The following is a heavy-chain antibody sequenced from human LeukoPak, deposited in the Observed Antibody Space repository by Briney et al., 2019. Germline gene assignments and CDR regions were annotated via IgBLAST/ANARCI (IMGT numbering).Heavy chain of an antibody. Sequence: PSQTLSLTCTVSGGSISSGGYYWSWIRQPPGKGLEWIVYIYHSGSTYYNPSLKSRVTISVDRSKNQFSLKLSSVTAGDTAVYYCARDGLRDDAFDIWGQGTMVTVSS. CDR2: IYHSGST. J-gene: IGHJ3*02. V-gene: IGHV4-30-2*01. CDR1: GGSISSGGYY. CDR3: ARDGLRDDAFDI.